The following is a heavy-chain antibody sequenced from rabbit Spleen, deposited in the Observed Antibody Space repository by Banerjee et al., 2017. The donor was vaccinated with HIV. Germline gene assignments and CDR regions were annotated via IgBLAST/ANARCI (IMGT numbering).Heavy chain of an antibody. D-gene: IGHD1-1*01. CDR1: GFDFSSYY. CDR3: ARYASSSGYPYYFNL. V-gene: IGHV1S7*01. CDR2: IVPDYGST. J-gene: IGHJ4*01. Sequence: QLKETGGGLVQPGGSLTLSCKASGFDFSSYYMSWVRRAPGRGLEWIGYIVPDYGSTDYASWVNGRFTVSLDNAQNTVFLQMTSLTAADTATYFCARYASSSGYPYYFNLWGPGTLVTVS.